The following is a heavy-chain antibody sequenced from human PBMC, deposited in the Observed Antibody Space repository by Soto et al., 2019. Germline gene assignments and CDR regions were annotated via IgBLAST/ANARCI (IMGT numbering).Heavy chain of an antibody. CDR3: AIYYYDSSGYYGIWFDP. V-gene: IGHV5-10-1*01. J-gene: IGHJ5*02. D-gene: IGHD3-22*01. Sequence: GESLKISCKGSGYIFTSYWITWVRQMPGKGLEWMGKIDPSDSYTNYSPSFQGHVTISADKSFSTAYLQWSSLKASDSAMYYCAIYYYDSSGYYGIWFDPWGQGTLVTVSS. CDR2: IDPSDSYT. CDR1: GYIFTSYW.